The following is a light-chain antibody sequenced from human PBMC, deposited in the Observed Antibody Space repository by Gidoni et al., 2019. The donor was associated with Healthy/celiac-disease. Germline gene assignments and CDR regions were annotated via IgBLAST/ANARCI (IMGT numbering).Light chain of an antibody. V-gene: IGKV3-20*01. CDR2: GAS. CDR1: QSVSSSY. Sequence: ELVLTQSPGTLSLSPGERATLSCRASQSVSSSYLAWYQQKPGQAPRLLIYGASSRATGIPDRFSGSGSGTDFTLTISRLEPEDFAVYYGQQYGSSPWEFGQGTKVEIK. CDR3: QQYGSSPWE. J-gene: IGKJ1*01.